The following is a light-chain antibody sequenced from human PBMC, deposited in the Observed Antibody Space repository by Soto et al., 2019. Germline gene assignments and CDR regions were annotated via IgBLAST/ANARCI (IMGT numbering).Light chain of an antibody. V-gene: IGKV3-15*01. CDR1: QSVMTY. J-gene: IGKJ4*01. CDR3: QQYNKWPT. Sequence: EIVLTQSPGTLHLSPGERATLSCRASQSVMTYHLAWYQQKPGQPPRLLIYGASTRATGIPARFSGSGSGTEFTLTISSLQSEDFAVYYCQQYNKWPTFGGGTKVEIK. CDR2: GAS.